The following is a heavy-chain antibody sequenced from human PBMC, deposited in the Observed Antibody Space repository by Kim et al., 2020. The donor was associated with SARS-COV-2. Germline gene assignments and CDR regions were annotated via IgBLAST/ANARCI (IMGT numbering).Heavy chain of an antibody. CDR3: ARSAYSSGWWYFDY. CDR2: TSGDGSST. D-gene: IGHD6-19*01. CDR1: GFTLSSYW. V-gene: IGHV3-74*01. Sequence: GGSLRLSCAASGFTLSSYWMHWVRQAPGKGLVWVSRTSGDGSSTSYADSVKGRFTISRDNAKNTLYLQMNSLRVEDTAVYYCARSAYSSGWWYFDYWGQGTLVTVSS. J-gene: IGHJ4*02.